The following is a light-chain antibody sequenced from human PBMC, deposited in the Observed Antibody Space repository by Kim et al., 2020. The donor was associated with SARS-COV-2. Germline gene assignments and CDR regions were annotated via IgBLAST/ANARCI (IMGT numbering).Light chain of an antibody. Sequence: SITISCTGTSNDIGAYNYVSWYQQPPGKAPKLIIYDVTYRPSGVSSRFSGSKSYNTASLTIFGLQLEDEADYYCSSYTTSLTRVFGTGTKVTVL. CDR1: SNDIGAYNY. CDR2: DVT. CDR3: SSYTTSLTRV. V-gene: IGLV2-14*03. J-gene: IGLJ1*01.